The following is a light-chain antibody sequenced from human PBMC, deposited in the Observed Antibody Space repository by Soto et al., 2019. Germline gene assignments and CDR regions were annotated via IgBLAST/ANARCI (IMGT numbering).Light chain of an antibody. CDR1: QDINRY. V-gene: IGKV1-33*01. CDR2: DAA. J-gene: IGKJ5*01. Sequence: DIPLTQSPSSLSASVGDRVTITCQANQDINRYVNWYQQQLGKAPKLLMFDAATLESGVPSRFSGSGSGTEFTLTISSLQPEDFATYYCQQHGQWPITFGQGTRLEIK. CDR3: QQHGQWPIT.